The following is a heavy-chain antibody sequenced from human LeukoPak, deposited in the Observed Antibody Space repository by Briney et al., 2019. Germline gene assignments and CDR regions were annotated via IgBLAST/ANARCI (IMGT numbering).Heavy chain of an antibody. CDR3: ARGGPSSWSLRRTYYMDV. CDR1: GFTFSRYG. V-gene: IGHV3-74*01. Sequence: GGSLRLSCAATGFTFSRYGMHWVRQAPGKGLVWVSRINTDGSSTGYADSVKGRFTISRDNAKNTLYLQMNSLRAEDTAVYYCARGGPSSWSLRRTYYMDVWGKGTTVTVSS. J-gene: IGHJ6*03. D-gene: IGHD6-13*01. CDR2: INTDGSST.